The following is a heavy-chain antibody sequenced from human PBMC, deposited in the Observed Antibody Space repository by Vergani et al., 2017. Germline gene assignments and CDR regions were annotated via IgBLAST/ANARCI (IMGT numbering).Heavy chain of an antibody. Sequence: QVQLPQWGAGLLKPSETLSLTCAVYGGSFSGYYWSWIRQPPGKGLEWIGEINHSGSTNYNPSLKSRITISVDTSKNQFSLKLSSVTAADTAVYYCARLASGSTGSDYDMDFWGKGTTVTVSS. V-gene: IGHV4-34*01. CDR2: INHSGST. D-gene: IGHD2-2*01. J-gene: IGHJ6*03. CDR1: GGSFSGYY. CDR3: ARLASGSTGSDYDMDF.